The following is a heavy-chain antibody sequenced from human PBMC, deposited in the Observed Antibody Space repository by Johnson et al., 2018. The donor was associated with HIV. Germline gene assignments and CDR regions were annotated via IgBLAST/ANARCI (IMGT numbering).Heavy chain of an antibody. CDR1: GFTFDDYG. Sequence: VQLVESGGGVVRPGGSLRLSCAASGFTFDDYGMSWVRQAPGKGLEWVSGINWNGGSTGYADSVKGRFPISRDNSKNTLYLQMDRLRAEDTAAHYGAKADDLEDTSGYLSAVDIWGQGTMVTVSS. CDR2: INWNGGST. V-gene: IGHV3-20*04. CDR3: AKADDLEDTSGYLSAVDI. D-gene: IGHD3-22*01. J-gene: IGHJ3*02.